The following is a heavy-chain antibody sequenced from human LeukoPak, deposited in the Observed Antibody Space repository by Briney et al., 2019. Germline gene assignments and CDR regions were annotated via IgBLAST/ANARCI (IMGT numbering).Heavy chain of an antibody. CDR3: TPVYCNSTACYHYLAF. CDR2: IRASGRTI. J-gene: IGHJ4*02. D-gene: IGHD2-2*01. Sequence: GGSLRLSCAVSGFTLDNCAMNWVRQAPGKGLEWVSYIRASGRTIYYADSVKGRFIVSRDNAKSSMYLQMDRLRVDDTAVYYCTPVYCNSTACYHYLAFWGQGTLVTVSS. CDR1: GFTLDNCA. V-gene: IGHV3-48*03.